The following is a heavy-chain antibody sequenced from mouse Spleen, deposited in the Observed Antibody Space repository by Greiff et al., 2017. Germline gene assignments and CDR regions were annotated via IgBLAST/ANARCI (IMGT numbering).Heavy chain of an antibody. CDR2: IDPSDSYT. V-gene: IGHV1-50*01. J-gene: IGHJ2*01. D-gene: IGHD1-1*01. Sequence: QVQLQQPGAELVKPGASVKLSCKASGYTFTSYWMQWVKQRPGQGLEWIGEIDPSDSYTNYNQKFKGKATLTVDTSSSTAYMQLSSLTSEDSAVYYCARSTTDFDYWGQGTTLTVSS. CDR3: ARSTTDFDY. CDR1: GYTFTSYW.